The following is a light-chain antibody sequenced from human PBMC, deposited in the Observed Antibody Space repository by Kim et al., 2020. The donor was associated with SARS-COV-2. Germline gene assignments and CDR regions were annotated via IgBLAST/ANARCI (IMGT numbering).Light chain of an antibody. CDR2: GNS. J-gene: IGLJ2*01. CDR1: SSNMGEVYS. V-gene: IGLV1-40*01. CDR3: QSYDSSLSGSVV. Sequence: VTLCRTERSSNMGEVYSVHWYTQCPGTAAKRLVYGNSGRPSGVPDRFAGSESGSSASMAITGLQGEDEADYYCQSYDSSLSGSVVFGGGTQLTVL.